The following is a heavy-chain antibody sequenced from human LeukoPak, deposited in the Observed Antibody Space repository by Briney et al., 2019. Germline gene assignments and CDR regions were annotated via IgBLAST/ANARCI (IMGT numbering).Heavy chain of an antibody. V-gene: IGHV1-2*02. CDR3: ARVILYSYCSSTSCYPDAFDI. J-gene: IGHJ3*02. D-gene: IGHD2-2*01. Sequence: ASVKVSCKASGSTFTDYYMHWVRQAPGQGLEWMGWINPNSGDTNYAQKFQGRVTMTRDTSISTAYMELSRLRSDDTAVYYCARVILYSYCSSTSCYPDAFDIWGQGTMVTVSS. CDR1: GSTFTDYY. CDR2: INPNSGDT.